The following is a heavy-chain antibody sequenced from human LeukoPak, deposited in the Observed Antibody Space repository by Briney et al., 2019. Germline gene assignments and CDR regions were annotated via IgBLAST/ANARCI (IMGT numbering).Heavy chain of an antibody. CDR2: IKQDGSEK. D-gene: IGHD3-22*01. CDR1: GFTFSRYW. V-gene: IGHV3-7*01. Sequence: PGGSLRLSCAASGFTFSRYWMSWVRRAPGKGLEWVANIKQDGSEKFYVDSVKGRFTISRDNAKNSLYLQMNSLRAEDTALYYCARGDYYDSSGFYTDAFDIWGQGTMVTVSS. CDR3: ARGDYYDSSGFYTDAFDI. J-gene: IGHJ3*02.